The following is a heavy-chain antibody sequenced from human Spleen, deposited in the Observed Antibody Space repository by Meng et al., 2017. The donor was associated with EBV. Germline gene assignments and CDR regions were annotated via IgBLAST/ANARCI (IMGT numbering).Heavy chain of an antibody. Sequence: EVQLLESGGGLVQPGGSLRLSCAASGFTLSTYAFSWVRQAPGKGLEWVSGISAGGFVTYYTDSARGRFTISSDSSENTLFLQMNSLRAEDTAVYYCAKHSSDWYYFDYWGQGTLVTVSS. CDR2: ISAGGFVT. CDR3: AKHSSDWYYFDY. V-gene: IGHV3-23*01. D-gene: IGHD3-22*01. CDR1: GFTLSTYA. J-gene: IGHJ4*02.